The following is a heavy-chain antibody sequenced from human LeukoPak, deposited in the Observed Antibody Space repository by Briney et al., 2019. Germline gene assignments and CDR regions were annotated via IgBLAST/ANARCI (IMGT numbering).Heavy chain of an antibody. D-gene: IGHD2-2*01. CDR3: ANLVPAAVALDI. Sequence: GGSLRLSCAASGFTFSSYGMHWVRQAPGKGLEWVAFIRYDGSNKYYADSVKGRFTISRDNSKNTLYLQMNSLRAEDTAVYYRANLVPAAVALDIWGQGTMVTVSS. J-gene: IGHJ3*02. CDR1: GFTFSSYG. V-gene: IGHV3-30*02. CDR2: IRYDGSNK.